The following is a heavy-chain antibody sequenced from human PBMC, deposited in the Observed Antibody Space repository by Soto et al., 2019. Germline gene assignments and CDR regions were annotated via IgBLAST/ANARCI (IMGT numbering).Heavy chain of an antibody. D-gene: IGHD3-3*02. J-gene: IGHJ5*02. CDR3: ATMALSPPPP. CDR2: IKRGSNVEAT. CDR1: GFVFNGAW. V-gene: IGHV3-15*07. Sequence: EAQLAESGGTWVKPGGSLRLSCVASGFVFNGAWMNWVRQAPGTGLEWVGRIKRGSNVEATDYAAPVKGRFTISRDDSKNKLYLQMNSLKTEDPGVFYCATMALSPPPPWGQGTLVTVSS.